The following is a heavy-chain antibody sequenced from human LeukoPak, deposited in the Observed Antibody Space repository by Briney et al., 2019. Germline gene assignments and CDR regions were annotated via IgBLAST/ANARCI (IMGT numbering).Heavy chain of an antibody. V-gene: IGHV3-48*02. Sequence: GGSLRLSCAASGFTFSSYNMNWVRQAPGKGLEWVSYISSSSSTIYYADSVKGRFTISRDNAKNSLYLQMNSLRDEDTAVYYCARVAWEYSSGWGDYWGQGTLVSVSS. D-gene: IGHD6-19*01. CDR2: ISSSSSTI. CDR1: GFTFSSYN. J-gene: IGHJ4*02. CDR3: ARVAWEYSSGWGDY.